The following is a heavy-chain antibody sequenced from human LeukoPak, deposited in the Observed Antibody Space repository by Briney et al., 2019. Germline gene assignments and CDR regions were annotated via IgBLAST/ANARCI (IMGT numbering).Heavy chain of an antibody. CDR1: GFTFSTYT. CDR2: IISSIGYI. D-gene: IGHD2-2*01. V-gene: IGHV3-21*01. CDR3: ARGGEDNYANFDY. Sequence: GGSMRLSCAASGFTFSTYTMYWVRQAPGKWLEWVSSIISSIGYIYYADSVKGRFTISRDNAKNSLYLQMNSLRAEDTAVYYCARGGEDNYANFDYWGQGTLVTVSS. J-gene: IGHJ4*02.